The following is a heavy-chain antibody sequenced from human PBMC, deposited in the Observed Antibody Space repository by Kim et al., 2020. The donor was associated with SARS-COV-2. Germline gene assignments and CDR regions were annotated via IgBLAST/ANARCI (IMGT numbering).Heavy chain of an antibody. Sequence: GGSLRLSCAASGFTFSNAWMTWVRQAPGKGLEWVGRIKSKTDGGTTDYAAPVKGRFTISRDDSKNTLYLQMNSLKTEDTAVYYCTTERVGASLAWGYWGQGTLVTVSS. D-gene: IGHD1-26*01. V-gene: IGHV3-15*01. J-gene: IGHJ4*02. CDR1: GFTFSNAW. CDR3: TTERVGASLAWGY. CDR2: IKSKTDGGTT.